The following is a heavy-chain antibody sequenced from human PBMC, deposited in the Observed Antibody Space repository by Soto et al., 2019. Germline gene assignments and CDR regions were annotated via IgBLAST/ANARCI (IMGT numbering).Heavy chain of an antibody. CDR1: GFTFDDYT. D-gene: IGHD1-26*01. J-gene: IGHJ4*02. V-gene: IGHV3-9*01. Sequence: VQLVESGGGLVQPGRSLRLSCAASGFTFDDYTMHWVLQAPGKGLEWVSSISWNSGSIGYAASVKGRFTISRDTANNSLNRQMNSLSAEETALYYCAKEGDPGTPDYWGQGTLETVS. CDR3: AKEGDPGTPDY. CDR2: ISWNSGSI.